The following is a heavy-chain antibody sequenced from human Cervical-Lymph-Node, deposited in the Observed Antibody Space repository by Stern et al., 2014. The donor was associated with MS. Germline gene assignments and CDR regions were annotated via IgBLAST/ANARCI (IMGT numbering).Heavy chain of an antibody. V-gene: IGHV4-61*01. Sequence: QLQLQESGPGLVKPSETLSLTCSVCGDSVRDSRYHWSWVRQPPGNGLEWVGFVYYSGSANYNPSLKSRISISVDTSKNQFSLKLTSVTAADTAFYYCARQSVTNPSFFDFWGQGTLVTVS. CDR1: GDSVRDSRYH. J-gene: IGHJ4*02. D-gene: IGHD4-17*01. CDR3: ARQSVTNPSFFDF. CDR2: VYYSGSA.